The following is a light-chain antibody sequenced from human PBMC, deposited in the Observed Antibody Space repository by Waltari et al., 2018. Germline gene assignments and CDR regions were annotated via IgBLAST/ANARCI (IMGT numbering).Light chain of an antibody. Sequence: QLVLTQSPSAFASLGASVKLTCTLSSGHSTNVIAWLQKRPEKGPRVVMKVNSDGSHSKGDEIPDRFSGSSAGAERYLTISSLQSEDEADYYCQTGGHGTWVFGGGTKLTVL. CDR2: VNSDGSH. CDR3: QTGGHGTWV. J-gene: IGLJ3*02. CDR1: SGHSTNV. V-gene: IGLV4-69*01.